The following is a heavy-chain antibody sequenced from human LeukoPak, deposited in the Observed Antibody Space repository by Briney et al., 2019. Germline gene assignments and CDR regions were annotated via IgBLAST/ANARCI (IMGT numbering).Heavy chain of an antibody. D-gene: IGHD6-13*01. CDR2: ISSSSIYI. J-gene: IGHJ6*03. CDR3: AKGAAAGTSLTLYYYYYMDV. CDR1: GFTFSTYS. V-gene: IGHV3-21*04. Sequence: PGGSLRLSCAASGFTFSTYSMNWVRQAPGKGLEWVSSISSSSIYIYYADSVKGRFTISRDNSKNSLYLQMNSLRAEDTALYYCAKGAAAGTSLTLYYYYYMDVWGKGTTVTVSS.